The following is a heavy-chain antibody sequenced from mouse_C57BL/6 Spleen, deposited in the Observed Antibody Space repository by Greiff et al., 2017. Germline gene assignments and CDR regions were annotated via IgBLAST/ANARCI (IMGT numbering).Heavy chain of an antibody. J-gene: IGHJ1*03. CDR2: IWGGGST. V-gene: IGHV2-9*01. CDR3: AKHGDYYGSSYSWYFDV. CDR1: GFSLTSYG. Sequence: VMLVESGPGLVAPSQSLSITCPVSGFSLTSYGVDWVRQPPGKGLEWLGVIWGGGSTNYNSALMSRLSISKDNSKSQVFLKMNSLQTDDTAMYYCAKHGDYYGSSYSWYFDVWGTGTTVTVSS. D-gene: IGHD1-1*01.